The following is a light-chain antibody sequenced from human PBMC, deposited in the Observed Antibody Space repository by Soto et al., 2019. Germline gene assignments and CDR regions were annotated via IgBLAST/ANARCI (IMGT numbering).Light chain of an antibody. CDR3: QQYYSYSPLT. CDR2: DAS. CDR1: QSISSW. V-gene: IGKV1-5*01. Sequence: IQMTQSPSTLSASVGDRVTITCRASQSISSWLAWYQQKPGKAPKLLIYDASSLESGVPSRFSGSGSGTEFTLTISSLQPDDFTTYYCQQYYSYSPLTFGGGTKVDIK. J-gene: IGKJ4*01.